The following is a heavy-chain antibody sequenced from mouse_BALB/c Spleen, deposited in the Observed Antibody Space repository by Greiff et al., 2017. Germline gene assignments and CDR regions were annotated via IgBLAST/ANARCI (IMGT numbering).Heavy chain of an antibody. D-gene: IGHD2-1*01. CDR2: INPGSGGT. J-gene: IGHJ4*01. Sequence: VQLQESGAELVRPGTSVKVSCKASGYAFTNYLIEWVKQRPGQGLEWIGVINPGSGGTNYNEKFKGKATLTADKSSSTAYMQLSSLTSDDSAVYFCARSTTLYARDYWGQGTSVTVSS. CDR1: GYAFTNYL. CDR3: ARSTTLYARDY. V-gene: IGHV1-54*01.